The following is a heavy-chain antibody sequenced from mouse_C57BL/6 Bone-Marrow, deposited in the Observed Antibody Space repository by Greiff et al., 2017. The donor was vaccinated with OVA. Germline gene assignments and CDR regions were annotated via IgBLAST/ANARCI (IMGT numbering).Heavy chain of an antibody. J-gene: IGHJ2*01. CDR1: GYTFTSYW. V-gene: IGHV1-64*01. Sequence: QVQLQQPGAELVKPGASVKLSCKASGYTFTSYWMHWVKQRPGQGLEWIGMIHPNSGSTNYNEKFKSKATLTVDKSSSTAYMQLSSLTSEDSAVYYCERWWLPLYFDYWGQGTTLTVSS. CDR2: IHPNSGST. D-gene: IGHD1-1*02. CDR3: ERWWLPLYFDY.